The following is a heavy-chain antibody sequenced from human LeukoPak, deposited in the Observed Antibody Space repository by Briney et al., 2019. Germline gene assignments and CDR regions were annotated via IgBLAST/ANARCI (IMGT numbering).Heavy chain of an antibody. D-gene: IGHD3-16*01. CDR3: ARIYGTEYYYYYGMDV. V-gene: IGHV3-9*01. CDR1: GFTFDDYA. J-gene: IGHJ6*02. Sequence: GGSLRLFCAASGFTFDDYAMHWVRQAPGKGLEWVSGISWNSGSIGYADSVKGRFTISRDNAKNSLYLQMNSLRAEDTALYYCARIYGTEYYYYYGMDVWGQGTTVTVSS. CDR2: ISWNSGSI.